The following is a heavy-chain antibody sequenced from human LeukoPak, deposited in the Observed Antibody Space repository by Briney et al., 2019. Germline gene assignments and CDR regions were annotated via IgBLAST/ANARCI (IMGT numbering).Heavy chain of an antibody. CDR2: ISSDGVTK. CDR1: GFTFSSYA. Sequence: QPGGSLRLSCAASGFTFSSYAMSWVRQAPGKGLEWVVVISSDGVTKYYADSVKGRFTLSRDNSKNTLYLEMNSLRDEDTAVYYCAKEGAWGNWYFDLWGRGTLVTVSS. CDR3: AKEGAWGNWYFDL. J-gene: IGHJ2*01. D-gene: IGHD3-16*01. V-gene: IGHV3-30*18.